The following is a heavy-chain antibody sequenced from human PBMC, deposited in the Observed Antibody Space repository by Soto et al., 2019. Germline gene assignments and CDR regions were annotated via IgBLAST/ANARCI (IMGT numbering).Heavy chain of an antibody. CDR2: ISPYYGYT. CDR1: GYTFTTYG. J-gene: IGHJ4*02. V-gene: IGHV1-18*01. CDR3: GREEEVFRGVVSLPS. Sequence: QVQMVQSGAEVKKPGASVKVSCKASGYTFTTYGLSWVRQAPGQGLEWMGWISPYYGYTKYAQKVQDRVTMNTDTARRTAYRGWRSLRWDDAAVFYGGREEEVFRGVVSLPSGAQGPLAPVPS. D-gene: IGHD3-10*01.